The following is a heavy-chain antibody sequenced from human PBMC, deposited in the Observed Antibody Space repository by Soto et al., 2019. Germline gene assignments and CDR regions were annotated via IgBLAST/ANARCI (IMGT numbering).Heavy chain of an antibody. D-gene: IGHD2-2*01. J-gene: IGHJ6*02. CDR3: ARPLGYCISTSCRHNDYGMDV. CDR2: ISYDGSNK. V-gene: IGHV3-30-3*01. Sequence: QVQLVESGGGVVQPGRSLRLSCAASGFTFSSYAMHWVRQAPGKGLEWVAVISYDGSNKYYADSVKGRFTISRDNSKNTLYLQMNGLRAEDTAVYYCARPLGYCISTSCRHNDYGMDVWGQGTTVTVSS. CDR1: GFTFSSYA.